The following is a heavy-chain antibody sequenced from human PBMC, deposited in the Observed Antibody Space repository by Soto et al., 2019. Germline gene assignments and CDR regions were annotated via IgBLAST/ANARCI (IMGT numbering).Heavy chain of an antibody. CDR2: INHSGST. V-gene: IGHV4-34*01. D-gene: IGHD2-2*01. CDR1: GGSFSGYY. Sequence: QVQLQQWGAGLLKPSETLSLTCAVYGGSFSGYYWSWIRQPPGKGLEWIGEINHSGSTNYNPSLKGRVTISVDTSKNQFSLKLSSVTAADTAVYYCARAPRRYCSSTSCPRRGYYYYGMDVWGQGTTVTVSS. CDR3: ARAPRRYCSSTSCPRRGYYYYGMDV. J-gene: IGHJ6*02.